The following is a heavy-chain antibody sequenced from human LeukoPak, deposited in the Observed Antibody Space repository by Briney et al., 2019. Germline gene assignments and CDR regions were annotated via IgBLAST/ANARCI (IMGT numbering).Heavy chain of an antibody. Sequence: GGSLRLSCAASGFTVSSNYMSWVRQAPGKGLEWVSVIYSGGSTYYADSVKGRFTISRDNSENTVYLQMNSLRAEDTAVYYCARDLNYDSAYWGQGTLVTVSS. CDR1: GFTVSSNY. CDR2: IYSGGST. J-gene: IGHJ4*02. CDR3: ARDLNYDSAY. D-gene: IGHD3-22*01. V-gene: IGHV3-53*01.